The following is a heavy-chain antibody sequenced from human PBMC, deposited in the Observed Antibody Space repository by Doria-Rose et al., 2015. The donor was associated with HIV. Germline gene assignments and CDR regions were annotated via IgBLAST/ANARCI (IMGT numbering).Heavy chain of an antibody. CDR3: ARDHYDSGGYYRD. V-gene: IGHV3-21*03. CDR1: GFTFSRYS. J-gene: IGHJ4*02. D-gene: IGHD3-22*01. Sequence: GGGLVKPGGSLRLSRAASGFTFSRYSMNWVRQAPGKGLEWVSSISSSSEYIYYVDSVQGRFTISRDNAKNSVYLQMNSLRTEDTAVYYCARDHYDSGGYYRDWGQGTLVTVSS. CDR2: ISSSSEYI.